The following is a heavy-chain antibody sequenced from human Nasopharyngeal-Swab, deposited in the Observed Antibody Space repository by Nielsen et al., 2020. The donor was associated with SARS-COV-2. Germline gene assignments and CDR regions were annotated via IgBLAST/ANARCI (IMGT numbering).Heavy chain of an antibody. CDR1: GGSISSGSYY. CDR2: IYTSGST. J-gene: IGHJ5*02. V-gene: IGHV4-61*02. Sequence: SETLSLTCTVPGGSISSGSYYWSWIRQPAGKGLEWIGRIYTSGSTNYNPSLKSRVTISVDTSKNQFSLKLSSVTAADTAVYYCARGRYDILTGLLWFDPWGQGTLVTVSS. D-gene: IGHD3-9*01. CDR3: ARGRYDILTGLLWFDP.